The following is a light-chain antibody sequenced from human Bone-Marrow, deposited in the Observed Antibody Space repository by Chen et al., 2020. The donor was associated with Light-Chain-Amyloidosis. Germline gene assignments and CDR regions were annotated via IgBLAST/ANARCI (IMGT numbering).Light chain of an antibody. V-gene: IGLV6-57*01. Sequence: NFMLTQPHSGSESPGKTVIISCTRSSGSIATNYVQWYQQRPGSSPTTVIYADDQRPSGVPDRFSGAIDRSSNSASLTISGLKTEDEAYYYCQCYQGSSQAVFGGGTKLPVL. CDR2: ADD. CDR3: QCYQGSSQAV. CDR1: SGSIATNY. J-gene: IGLJ3*02.